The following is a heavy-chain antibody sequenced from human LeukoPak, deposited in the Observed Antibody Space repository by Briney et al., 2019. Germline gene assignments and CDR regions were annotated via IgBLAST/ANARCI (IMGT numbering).Heavy chain of an antibody. CDR3: ARMRYGSGSDFDY. J-gene: IGHJ4*02. CDR1: GFTFSSYE. CDR2: IGNSVRTI. Sequence: GGSLRLSCAASGFTFSSYEMNWVRQAPGKGLEWVSYIGNSVRTIYYADSLKGRFTISRDNAKNSLYLQMNSLRAEDTAVYYCARMRYGSGSDFDYWGQGTLVTVSS. V-gene: IGHV3-48*03. D-gene: IGHD3-10*01.